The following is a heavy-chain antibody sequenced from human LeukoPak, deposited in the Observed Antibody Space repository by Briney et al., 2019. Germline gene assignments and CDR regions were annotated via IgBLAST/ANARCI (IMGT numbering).Heavy chain of an antibody. CDR3: ARDPGGDLYRDPFDI. J-gene: IGHJ3*02. CDR1: GYTFTSYY. D-gene: IGHD4-17*01. CDR2: INPSGGST. V-gene: IGHV1-46*03. Sequence: ASVKVSCKASGYTFTSYYMHWVRQAPGQGLEWMGIINPSGGSTSYAQKFQGRVTMTRDTSTSTVYMELSSLRAEDTAVHYCARDPGGDLYRDPFDIRGQGTMVTVSS.